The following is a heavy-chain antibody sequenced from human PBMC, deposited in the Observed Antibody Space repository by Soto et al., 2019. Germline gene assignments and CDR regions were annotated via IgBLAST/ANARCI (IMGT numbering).Heavy chain of an antibody. CDR3: AKPPPLPAAAGGFYY. J-gene: IGHJ4*02. CDR1: GFTFSNYV. D-gene: IGHD6-13*01. V-gene: IGHV3-23*01. Sequence: PGGSLRLSCAASGFTFSNYVMSWFRQAPGKGPEWVSSISGSGGSTYYADSVKGRFTVSRDNSKSTHYLQMNSLRTEDTAVYYCAKPPPLPAAAGGFYYCGRGPVLPFSS. CDR2: ISGSGGST.